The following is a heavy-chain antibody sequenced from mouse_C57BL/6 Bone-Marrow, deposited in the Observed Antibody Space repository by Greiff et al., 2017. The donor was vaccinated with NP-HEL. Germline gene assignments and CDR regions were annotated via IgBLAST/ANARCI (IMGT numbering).Heavy chain of an antibody. D-gene: IGHD1-1*01. CDR1: GYAFSSSW. CDR3: ARDRVITTVSYAMDY. J-gene: IGHJ4*01. V-gene: IGHV1-82*01. Sequence: QVQLQQSGPELVKPGASVKISCKASGYAFSSSWMNWVKQRPGKGLEWIGRIYPGDGDTNYNGKFKGKATLTADKSSSTAYIQLSSLTSEDSAVYFCARDRVITTVSYAMDYWGQGTSVTVSS. CDR2: IYPGDGDT.